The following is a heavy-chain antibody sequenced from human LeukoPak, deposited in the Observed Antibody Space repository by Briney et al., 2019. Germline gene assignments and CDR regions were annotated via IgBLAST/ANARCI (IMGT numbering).Heavy chain of an antibody. J-gene: IGHJ6*03. CDR1: GGSISSSSYY. CDR3: ARDKVGEFPYYYYYYMDV. V-gene: IGHV4-39*02. D-gene: IGHD3-16*01. CDR2: IYYSGST. Sequence: SETLSLTCTVSGGSISSSSYYWGWIRQPPGKGLEWIGSIYYSGSTYYNPSLKSRVTISVDTSKNQSSLKLSSVTAADTAVYYCARDKVGEFPYYYYYYMDVWGKGTTVTVSS.